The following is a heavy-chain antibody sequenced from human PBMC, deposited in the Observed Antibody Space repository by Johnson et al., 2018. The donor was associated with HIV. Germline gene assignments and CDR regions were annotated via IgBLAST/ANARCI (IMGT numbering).Heavy chain of an antibody. CDR2: ISYDGSSK. D-gene: IGHD3-22*01. CDR1: GFTFSNYA. CDR3: ARTRLELSSGYPDAFDI. V-gene: IGHV3-30-3*01. J-gene: IGHJ3*02. Sequence: QVQLVESGGGLVKPGGSLRLSCAASGFTFSNYAMHWVRQAPGKGLEWVAVISYDGSSKYYADSVKGRFTISRDNSKNTLYLQMNSLRAEDTAVYYCARTRLELSSGYPDAFDIWGQGTMVTVSS.